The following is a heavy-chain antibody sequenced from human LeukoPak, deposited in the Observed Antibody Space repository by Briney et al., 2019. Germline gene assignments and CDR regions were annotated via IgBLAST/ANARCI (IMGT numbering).Heavy chain of an antibody. Sequence: SETLSLTCTVFGGSISSSSHYWGWIRQPPGKGLEWIGYIYYSGSTNYNPSLKSRVTISVDTSKNQFSLKLSSVTAADTAVYYCARICSSSCYGAFDIWGQGTMVTVSS. CDR1: GGSISSSSHY. D-gene: IGHD6-13*01. V-gene: IGHV4-61*05. CDR3: ARICSSSCYGAFDI. J-gene: IGHJ3*02. CDR2: IYYSGST.